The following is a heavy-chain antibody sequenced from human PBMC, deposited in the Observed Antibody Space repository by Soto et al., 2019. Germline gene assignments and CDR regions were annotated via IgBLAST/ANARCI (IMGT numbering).Heavy chain of an antibody. D-gene: IGHD3-22*01. CDR1: GGSISRYY. Sequence: PLETLSLTCPVSGGSISRYYWSCVRQPPGRGLEWIGYIYFRGTTNYNPSLKSRVTMSADTSKNQFSLKLNSVTAADTAVYYCARMNYYDTSGYPFDYWGQGTLVTVSS. J-gene: IGHJ4*02. CDR2: IYFRGTT. V-gene: IGHV4-59*01. CDR3: ARMNYYDTSGYPFDY.